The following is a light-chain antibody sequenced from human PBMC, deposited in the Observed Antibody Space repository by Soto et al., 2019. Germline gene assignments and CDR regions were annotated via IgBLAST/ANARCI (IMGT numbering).Light chain of an antibody. Sequence: QSVLTQPPSASGSPGQSVTISCTGTSSDVGGYNCVSWYQQHPGKAPKLMIYEVSKWPSGVPDRFSGSKSGNTASLTVSGLQAEDEADYYCSSYAGSNIPVVFGGGTKVTVL. CDR1: SSDVGGYNC. CDR3: SSYAGSNIPVV. CDR2: EVS. J-gene: IGLJ2*01. V-gene: IGLV2-8*01.